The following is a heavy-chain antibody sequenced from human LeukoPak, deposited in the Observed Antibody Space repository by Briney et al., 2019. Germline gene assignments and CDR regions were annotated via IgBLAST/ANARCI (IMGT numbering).Heavy chain of an antibody. CDR1: GFTFNNYA. CDR3: ARENYGYLDY. CDR2: IYSGGST. D-gene: IGHD3-10*01. Sequence: PGGSLRLSCAASGFTFNNYAMNWVRQAPGKGLEWVSVIYSGGSTYYADSVKGRFTISRDNSKNTLYLQMNSLRAEDTAVYYCARENYGYLDYWGQGTLVTVSS. V-gene: IGHV3-53*01. J-gene: IGHJ4*02.